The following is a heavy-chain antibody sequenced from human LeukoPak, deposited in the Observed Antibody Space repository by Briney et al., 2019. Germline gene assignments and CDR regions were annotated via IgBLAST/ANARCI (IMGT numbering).Heavy chain of an antibody. CDR2: ISYDGGNK. J-gene: IGHJ1*01. CDR1: GFTFSSYA. CDR3: ARVTGDTSRYGEYFQH. D-gene: IGHD1-26*01. Sequence: PGRSLRLSCAASGFTFSSYAMHWVRQAPGKGLEWVAVISYDGGNKYYADSVKGRFTISRDNSKNTLYLQMNSLRAEDTAVYYCARVTGDTSRYGEYFQHWGQGTLVTVSS. V-gene: IGHV3-30-3*01.